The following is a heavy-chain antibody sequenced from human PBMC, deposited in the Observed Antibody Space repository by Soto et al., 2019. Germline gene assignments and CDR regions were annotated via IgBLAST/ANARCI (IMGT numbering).Heavy chain of an antibody. V-gene: IGHV4-30-2*01. CDR3: ARGDYYDSSGYFDY. D-gene: IGHD3-22*01. Sequence: QLQLQESGSGLVKPSQTLSLTCAVSGGSISSGGYSWSWIRQPPGKGLEWIGYIYHSGSTYYNPSLKSRVTIAVDRSKNQFSLKLSSVTAADTAVYYCARGDYYDSSGYFDYWGQGTLVTVSS. CDR1: GGSISSGGYS. CDR2: IYHSGST. J-gene: IGHJ4*02.